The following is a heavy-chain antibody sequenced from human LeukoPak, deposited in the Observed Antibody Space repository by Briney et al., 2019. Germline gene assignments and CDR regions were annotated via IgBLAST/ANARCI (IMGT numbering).Heavy chain of an antibody. J-gene: IGHJ5*02. V-gene: IGHV4-4*07. CDR2: IYASGST. D-gene: IGHD1-26*01. CDR1: GGSISSYY. Sequence: PSETLSLTCTVSGGSISSYYWSWIRQPAGKGLEWIGRIYASGSTNYNPSLKSRVTMSVDTSKSQFSLKLISVTAADTAVYYCAKDPRGIVGANHNWFDPWGQGTLVTVSS. CDR3: AKDPRGIVGANHNWFDP.